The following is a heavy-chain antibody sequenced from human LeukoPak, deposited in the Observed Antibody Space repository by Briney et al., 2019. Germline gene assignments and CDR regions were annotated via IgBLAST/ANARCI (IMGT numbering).Heavy chain of an antibody. CDR1: GFNVNNNY. V-gene: IGHV3-53*01. CDR3: AKESPYRAPTRTYYFDY. D-gene: IGHD1-14*01. Sequence: GGSLRLSCAASGFNVNNNYMSWVRQAPGEGLEWVSVIYIGGSTDYADSVKGRFTISRDNSKNTLHLQMNSLRAEDTAVYYCAKESPYRAPTRTYYFDYWGQGTLVTVSS. J-gene: IGHJ4*02. CDR2: IYIGGST.